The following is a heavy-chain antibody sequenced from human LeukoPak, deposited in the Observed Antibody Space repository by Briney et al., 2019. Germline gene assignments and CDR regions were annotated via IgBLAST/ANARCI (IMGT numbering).Heavy chain of an antibody. CDR2: IYYSGST. Sequence: TASETLSLTCTVSGGSISSSSYYWGWIRQPPGKGLEWIGSIYYSGSTYYNPSLKSRVTISVDTSKNQFSLKLSSVTAADTAVYYCASDSAHHFDYWGQGTLVTVSS. J-gene: IGHJ4*02. CDR3: ASDSAHHFDY. V-gene: IGHV4-39*07. CDR1: GGSISSSSYY.